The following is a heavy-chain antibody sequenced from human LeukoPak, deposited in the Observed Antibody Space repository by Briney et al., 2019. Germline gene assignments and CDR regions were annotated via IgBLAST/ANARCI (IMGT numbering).Heavy chain of an antibody. V-gene: IGHV4-39*07. J-gene: IGHJ6*03. CDR3: ATPREQLVPEYYYYMDV. Sequence: PSETLSLTCTVSGGSISSSRYYWGWIRQPPGKGLEWIGSIYYSGSTYYNPSLKSRVTISVDTSKNQFSLKLSSVTAADTAVYYCATPREQLVPEYYYYMDVWGKGTTVTVSS. D-gene: IGHD6-6*01. CDR2: IYYSGST. CDR1: GGSISSSRYY.